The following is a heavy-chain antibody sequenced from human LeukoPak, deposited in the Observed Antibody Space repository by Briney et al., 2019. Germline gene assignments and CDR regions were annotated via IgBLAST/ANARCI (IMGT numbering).Heavy chain of an antibody. V-gene: IGHV3-7*01. Sequence: GGSPRLSCAASGFTFSSYWMSWVRQAPGKGLEWVANIRQDGNEKYYVDSVKGRFTISRDNAKNSLYLQMNSLRAEDTAVYYCATRAEYFQHWGQGTLVTVSS. CDR3: ATRAEYFQH. J-gene: IGHJ1*01. CDR1: GFTFSSYW. CDR2: IRQDGNEK.